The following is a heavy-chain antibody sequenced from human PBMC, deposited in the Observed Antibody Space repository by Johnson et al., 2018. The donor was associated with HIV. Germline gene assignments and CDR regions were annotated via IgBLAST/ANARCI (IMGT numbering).Heavy chain of an antibody. CDR3: ARGRGALDI. CDR2: IKQDGSEE. D-gene: IGHD3-16*01. V-gene: IGHV3-7*03. Sequence: VQLVESGGGLVQPGGSLRLSCAAAGFTFSSYWMTWVRQAPGKGLEWVANIKQDGSEEYYVDSVKDRLTISRDNGKNSLYLQMNSLRAEETAVYYCARGRGALDIWGQGTVVTISS. J-gene: IGHJ3*02. CDR1: GFTFSSYW.